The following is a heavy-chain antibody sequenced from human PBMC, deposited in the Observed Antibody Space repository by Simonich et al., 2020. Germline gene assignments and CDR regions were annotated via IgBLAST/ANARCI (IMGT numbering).Heavy chain of an antibody. CDR2: IGTAGDT. V-gene: IGHV3-13*01. CDR1: GFTFSSYD. CDR3: ARGGYSGSYNWFDP. Sequence: EVQLVESGGGLVQPGGSLRLSCAASGFTFSSYDMHWVRKATGKGVVWVSAIGTAGDTYYPGSGKGRFTISRENAKNSLYLQMNSLRAGDTAVYYCARGGYSGSYNWFDPWGQGTLVTVSS. D-gene: IGHD1-26*01. J-gene: IGHJ5*02.